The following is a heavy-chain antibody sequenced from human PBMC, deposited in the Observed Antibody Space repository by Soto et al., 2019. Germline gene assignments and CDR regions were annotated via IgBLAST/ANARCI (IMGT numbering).Heavy chain of an antibody. V-gene: IGHV3-74*01. CDR1: TFTISTYW. CDR2: INNDASTI. D-gene: IGHD3-3*01. Sequence: EVHLVDSGGGLVQPGGSLRLSCRASTFTISTYWMHWVRQAAGKGLVWVSGINNDASTIRYADSVKGRFTIFRDNAKKMVYLEMNSLRGEDMAVYYCGRDTGVDFDYWGQGSVVTVS. CDR3: GRDTGVDFDY. J-gene: IGHJ4*02.